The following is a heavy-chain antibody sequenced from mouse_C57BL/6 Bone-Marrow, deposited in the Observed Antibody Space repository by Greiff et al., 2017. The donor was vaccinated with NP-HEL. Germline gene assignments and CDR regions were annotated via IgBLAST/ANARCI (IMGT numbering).Heavy chain of an antibody. CDR3: ARGFYYYYFDY. CDR2: IYPICGST. D-gene: IGHD2-1*01. CDR1: GYTFTSYD. J-gene: IGHJ2*01. V-gene: IGHV1-85*01. Sequence: QVQLQQSGPELVKPGASVKLSCKASGYTFTSYDINWVKQRPGQGLEWIGWIYPICGSTKYNEKFKRKATVTVDTSSSTSYMELHSLTSEDSAVYFCARGFYYYYFDYWGQGTTLTVSS.